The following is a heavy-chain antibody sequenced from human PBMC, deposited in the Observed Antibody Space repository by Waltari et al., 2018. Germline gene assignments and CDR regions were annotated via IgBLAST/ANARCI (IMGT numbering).Heavy chain of an antibody. V-gene: IGHV3-23*01. D-gene: IGHD3-22*01. J-gene: IGHJ4*02. CDR3: AKDQGYVGVIHSFDY. CDR1: GFTFSSYA. CDR2: ISGSGGST. Sequence: EVQLLESGGGLVQPGGSLRLSCAASGFTFSSYAMSWVRQAPGKGLEWVSAISGSGGSTYYAESGKGRFTISRDNSKNTLYLQMNSLRAEDTAVYYCAKDQGYVGVIHSFDYWGQGTLVTVSS.